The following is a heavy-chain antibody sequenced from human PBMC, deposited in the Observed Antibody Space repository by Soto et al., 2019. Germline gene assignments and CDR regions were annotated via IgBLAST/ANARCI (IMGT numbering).Heavy chain of an antibody. CDR3: AHAGDYDLLSFDH. CDR2: IYWDDDK. Sequence: QITLKESGPPLVRPAQTLTLTCAFSGFSLTTTHMGVAWIRQPPGKALEWLALIYWDDDKRYSPSLKNRLAISNDTSRNRLVLTITNMNHEDTGTYFCAHAGDYDLLSFDHWGPGTLVTVSS. J-gene: IGHJ4*02. V-gene: IGHV2-5*02. CDR1: GFSLTTTHMG. D-gene: IGHD4-17*01.